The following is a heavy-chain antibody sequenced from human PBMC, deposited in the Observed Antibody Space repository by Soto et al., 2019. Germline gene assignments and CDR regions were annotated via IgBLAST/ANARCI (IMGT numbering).Heavy chain of an antibody. J-gene: IGHJ4*02. D-gene: IGHD1-7*01. CDR1: GFPLSSYA. CDR2: ISGSGGST. CDR3: AKDRNYPRDQFHY. Sequence: GGSLRLSCAASGFPLSSYAMSWVRQAPGKGLEWVSAISGSGGSTYYADSVKGRFTISRDNSKNTIFLHMDSLRAEDTAVHYCAKDRNYPRDQFHYWGQGTLVTVSS. V-gene: IGHV3-23*01.